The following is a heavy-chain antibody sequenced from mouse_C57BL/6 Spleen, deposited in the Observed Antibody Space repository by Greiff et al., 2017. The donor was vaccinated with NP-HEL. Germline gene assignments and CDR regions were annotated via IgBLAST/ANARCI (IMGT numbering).Heavy chain of an antibody. CDR1: GFTFSDYY. CDR2: INYDGSST. V-gene: IGHV5-16*01. D-gene: IGHD2-3*01. CDR3: ARDDGTYFDV. Sequence: EVKLVESEGGLVQPGSSMKLSCTASGFTFSDYYMAWVRQVPEKGLEWVANINYDGSSTYYLDSLKSRFIISRDNAKNILYLQMSSLKSEDTATYYCARDDGTYFDVWGTGTTVTVSS. J-gene: IGHJ1*03.